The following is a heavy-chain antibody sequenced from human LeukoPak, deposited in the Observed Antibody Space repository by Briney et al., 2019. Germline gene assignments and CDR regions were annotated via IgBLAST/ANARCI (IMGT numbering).Heavy chain of an antibody. V-gene: IGHV3-23*01. CDR3: AKGGYDYVEIAYFDY. J-gene: IGHJ4*02. CDR2: IIGSSGST. D-gene: IGHD5-12*01. CDR1: GFTLSNYA. Sequence: QPGGSLRLSCAASGFTLSNYAMSWVRQAPGKGLEWVSVIIGSSGSTFYADSVKGRFTIFRDNSKNTLYLQMNSLRAEDTAVYYCAKGGYDYVEIAYFDYWGQGTLVTVSS.